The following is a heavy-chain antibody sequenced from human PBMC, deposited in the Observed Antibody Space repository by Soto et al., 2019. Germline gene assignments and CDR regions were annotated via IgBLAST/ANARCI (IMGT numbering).Heavy chain of an antibody. V-gene: IGHV4-30-2*01. CDR3: GAGMATSRNY. J-gene: IGHJ4*02. Sequence: QLQLQESGSGLMKPSQTLSLTCAVSGGSISSGGYSWSWIRQPPVKRLEWIGYIDHSGSTYYNPALMSRVTISVDRSKSQSALKLSSVTAADTAVYYCGAGMATSRNYWGQGTLVTVSS. CDR1: GGSISSGGYS. CDR2: IDHSGST. D-gene: IGHD1-26*01.